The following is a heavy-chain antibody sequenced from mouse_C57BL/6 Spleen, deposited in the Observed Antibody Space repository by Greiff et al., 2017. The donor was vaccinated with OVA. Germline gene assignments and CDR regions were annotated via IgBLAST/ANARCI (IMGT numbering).Heavy chain of an antibody. J-gene: IGHJ3*01. CDR2: IDPENGDT. CDR3: TRGNYETY. D-gene: IGHD2-1*01. V-gene: IGHV14-4*01. Sequence: EVQLQQSGAELVRPGASVKLSCTASGFNIKDDYMHWVKQRPEQGLEWIGWIDPENGDTEYASKFQGKATITADTSSNTAYLQLSSLTSEDTAVYYCTRGNYETYWGQGTLVTVSA. CDR1: GFNIKDDY.